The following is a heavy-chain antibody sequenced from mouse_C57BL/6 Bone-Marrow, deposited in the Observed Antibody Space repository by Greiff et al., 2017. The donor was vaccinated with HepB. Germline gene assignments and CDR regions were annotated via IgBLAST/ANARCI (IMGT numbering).Heavy chain of an antibody. CDR1: GFTFSSYG. CDR2: ISSGGSYT. J-gene: IGHJ1*03. CDR3: ARNWDYWYFDV. V-gene: IGHV5-6*01. D-gene: IGHD4-1*01. Sequence: EVKLMESGGDLVKPGGSLKLSCAASGFTFSSYGMSWVRQTPDKRLEWVATISSGGSYTYYPDSVKGRFTISRDNAKNTLYLQMSSLKSEDTAMYYCARNWDYWYFDVWGTGTTVTVSS.